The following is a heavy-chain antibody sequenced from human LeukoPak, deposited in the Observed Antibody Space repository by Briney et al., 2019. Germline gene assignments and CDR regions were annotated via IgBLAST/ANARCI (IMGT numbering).Heavy chain of an antibody. V-gene: IGHV4-38-2*02. CDR2: IYHSGST. Sequence: SETLSLTCAVSGYSISSGYYWGWIRQPPGKGLEWIGSIYHSGSTYYNPSLKSRVTISVDTSKNQFSLKLSSVTAADTAVYYCARDLTILGAFDIWGQGTMVTVSS. J-gene: IGHJ3*02. CDR3: ARDLTILGAFDI. CDR1: GYSISSGYY. D-gene: IGHD3-3*01.